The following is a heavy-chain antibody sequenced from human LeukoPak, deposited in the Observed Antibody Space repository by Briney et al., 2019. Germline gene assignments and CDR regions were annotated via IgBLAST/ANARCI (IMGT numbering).Heavy chain of an antibody. J-gene: IGHJ4*02. V-gene: IGHV3-11*01. D-gene: IGHD6-13*01. Sequence: NPGGSLRLSCAASGFTFSDYYMSWIRQAPGKGLEWVSYISSSGSTIYYADSVKGRFTISRDNAKNSLYLQMNSLKTEDTAVYYCTRLGQMADIAAAGNWGQGTLVTVSS. CDR2: ISSSGSTI. CDR3: TRLGQMADIAAAGN. CDR1: GFTFSDYY.